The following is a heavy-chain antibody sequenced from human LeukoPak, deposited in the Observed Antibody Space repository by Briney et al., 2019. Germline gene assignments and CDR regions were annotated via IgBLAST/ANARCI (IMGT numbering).Heavy chain of an antibody. V-gene: IGHV3-21*01. CDR1: GFTFSIYS. CDR3: AKASVAGIYLDY. J-gene: IGHJ4*02. D-gene: IGHD6-19*01. CDR2: ISSSSSYI. Sequence: KPGGSLRLSCAASGFTFSIYSMNWVRQAPGKGLEWVSSISSSSSYIYYADSVKGRFTISRDNAKNSLYLQMNSLRAEDTAVYYCAKASVAGIYLDYWGQGTLVTVSS.